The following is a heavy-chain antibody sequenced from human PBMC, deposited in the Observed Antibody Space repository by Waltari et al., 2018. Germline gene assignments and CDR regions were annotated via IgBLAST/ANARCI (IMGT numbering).Heavy chain of an antibody. V-gene: IGHV2-5*01. CDR3: AHRPDSTDSLWRYWFDS. J-gene: IGHJ5*01. Sequence: QITLRESGPTLVKPTQTLTLTCSFSGFSISTSGVTGVWVRQPPGKALEWLAIVSWKDDKRYNPSLKNRVTISKDTSKNHVVLTMSNVDPVDTATYYCAHRPDSTDSLWRYWFDSWGQGTLVTVSS. D-gene: IGHD3-22*01. CDR1: GFSISTSGVT. CDR2: VSWKDDK.